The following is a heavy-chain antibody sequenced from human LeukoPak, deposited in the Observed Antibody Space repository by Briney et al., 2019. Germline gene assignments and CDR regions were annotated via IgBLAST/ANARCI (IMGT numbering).Heavy chain of an antibody. J-gene: IGHJ5*02. V-gene: IGHV4-39*07. Sequence: PSETLSLTCTVSGGSISSGGYYWSWIRQPPGKGPEWIGEINHSGSTNYNPSLKSRVTISVDTSKNQFSLKLSSVTAADTAVYYCAREGYSSSSGGNWFDPWGQGTLVTVSS. D-gene: IGHD6-6*01. CDR1: GGSISSGGYY. CDR2: INHSGST. CDR3: AREGYSSSSGGNWFDP.